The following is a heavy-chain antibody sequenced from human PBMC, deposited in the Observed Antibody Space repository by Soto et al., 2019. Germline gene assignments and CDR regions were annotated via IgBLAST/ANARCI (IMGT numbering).Heavy chain of an antibody. CDR3: AKGDNLGPKTGYAFDP. CDR2: TYFRSKWYN. D-gene: IGHD5-12*01. CDR1: GDSVSSNTAS. V-gene: IGHV6-1*01. Sequence: PSQTLSLTCAISGDSVSSNTASWNWIRQSPSRGLEWLGRTYFRSKWYNDYAVSVKSRIIINPDTSNNQLSLQLNSVTPEDTAVYFCAKGDNLGPKTGYAFDPWGQGSMVTVS. J-gene: IGHJ5*02.